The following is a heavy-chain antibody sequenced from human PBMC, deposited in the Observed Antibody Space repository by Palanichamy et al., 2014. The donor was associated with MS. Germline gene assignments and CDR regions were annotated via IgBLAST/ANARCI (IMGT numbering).Heavy chain of an antibody. J-gene: IGHJ6*02. V-gene: IGHV3-66*01. CDR3: AREDIREYSGLDV. Sequence: EWVSVIYSGGSTYYADSVKGRFTISRDNSKNTLFLQMNSLRAEDTAVYYCAREDIREYSGLDVWGQGTTVTVSS. D-gene: IGHD2-15*01. CDR2: IYSGGST.